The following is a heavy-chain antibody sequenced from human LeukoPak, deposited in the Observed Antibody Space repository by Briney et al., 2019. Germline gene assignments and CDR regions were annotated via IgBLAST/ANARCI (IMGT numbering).Heavy chain of an antibody. CDR2: IYNSRST. J-gene: IGHJ3*02. CDR1: GGSISSYY. CDR3: ARAQDSSWYLHAFDI. Sequence: SETLSLTCTVSGGSISSYYWSWVRQPPGKGPEWIGYIYNSRSTNYNPSLKSRVTISVDTSKNQFSLRLSSVTAADTAVYYCARAQDSSWYLHAFDIWGQGTMVTVSS. D-gene: IGHD6-13*01. V-gene: IGHV4-59*01.